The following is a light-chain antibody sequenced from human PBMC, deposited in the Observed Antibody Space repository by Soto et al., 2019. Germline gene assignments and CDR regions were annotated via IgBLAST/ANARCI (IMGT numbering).Light chain of an antibody. CDR2: DVS. CDR3: SSCTSSTTRV. V-gene: IGLV2-14*01. J-gene: IGLJ1*01. Sequence: QSALTQPASVSGSPGQPVTISCTGTSSGVGDYNYVSWYQQHPCKTPKLMIYDVSNRPSGISNRFSGSKSGSTASLTISGLQAEDEDDYYCSSCTSSTTRVFGTGTKLTVL. CDR1: SSGVGDYNY.